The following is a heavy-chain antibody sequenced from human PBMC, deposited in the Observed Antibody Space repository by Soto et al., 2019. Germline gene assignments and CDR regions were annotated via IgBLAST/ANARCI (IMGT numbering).Heavy chain of an antibody. CDR3: ASWVNCGYGLFDY. V-gene: IGHV1-69*13. D-gene: IGHD2-21*01. Sequence: SGKVSYRGSRGTFRSYAISWVRQAPGQGLEWMGGIIPIFGTANYAQKFQGRVTITADESTSTAYMELSSLRCEDTAVYYCASWVNCGYGLFDYWGQGTLVTVSS. CDR1: RGTFRSYA. CDR2: IIPIFGTA. J-gene: IGHJ4*02.